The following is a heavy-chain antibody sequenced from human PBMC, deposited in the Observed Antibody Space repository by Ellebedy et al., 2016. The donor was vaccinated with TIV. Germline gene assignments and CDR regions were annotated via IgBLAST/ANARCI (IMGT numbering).Heavy chain of an antibody. CDR3: ASALPSNYYYGMDV. V-gene: IGHV4-59*02. CDR2: ISSRGDT. Sequence: SETLSLXXSVSGDSVSSYSWTWIRQPPGKGLEWIGYISSRGDTKYNPSLKSRVAISVDTSRQQFYLKLTSVTAADTADYYCASALPSNYYYGMDVWGQGTTVTVSS. CDR1: GDSVSSYS. J-gene: IGHJ6*02.